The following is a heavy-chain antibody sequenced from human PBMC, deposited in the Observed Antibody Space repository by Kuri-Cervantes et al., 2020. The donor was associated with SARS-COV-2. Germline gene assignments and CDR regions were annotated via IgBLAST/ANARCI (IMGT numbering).Heavy chain of an antibody. Sequence: ASVKVSCKASGGTFSSYAISWVRQAPGQGLEWMGWINPNSGGTNYAQKFQGRVTMTRDTSISTAYMELSRLRSDDTAVYYCAITSIAYDFWSGYSHAEYFQHWGQGTLVTVSS. V-gene: IGHV1-2*02. D-gene: IGHD3-3*01. CDR3: AITSIAYDFWSGYSHAEYFQH. J-gene: IGHJ1*01. CDR1: GGTFSSYA. CDR2: INPNSGGT.